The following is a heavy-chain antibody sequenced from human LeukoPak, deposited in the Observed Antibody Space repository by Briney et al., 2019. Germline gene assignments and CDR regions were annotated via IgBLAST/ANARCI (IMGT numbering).Heavy chain of an antibody. D-gene: IGHD3-16*01. CDR1: GFTFSSYA. V-gene: IGHV3-23*01. CDR2: ISGSGGST. J-gene: IGHJ4*02. Sequence: GGSLRLSCAASGFTFSSYAMSWVRQAPGKGLEWVSTISGSGGSTYYADSVKGRFTISRDNSKNTLYLQMNSLRAEDTAVYYCAKDSRMITLGGRSYFDNWGQGTLVTVSS. CDR3: AKDSRMITLGGRSYFDN.